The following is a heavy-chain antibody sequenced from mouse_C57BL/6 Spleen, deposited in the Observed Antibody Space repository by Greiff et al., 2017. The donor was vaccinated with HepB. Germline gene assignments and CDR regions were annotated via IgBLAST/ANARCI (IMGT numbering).Heavy chain of an antibody. CDR3: ARDPHYYGSSPYYFDY. Sequence: QVQLQQPGAELVKPGASVKLSCKASGYTFTSYWMHWVKQRPGQGLEWIGMIHPNSGSTNYNEKFKSKATLTVDKSSSTAYMQLSSLTSEDSAVYYCARDPHYYGSSPYYFDYWGQGTTPTVSS. CDR1: GYTFTSYW. D-gene: IGHD1-1*01. V-gene: IGHV1-64*01. J-gene: IGHJ2*01. CDR2: IHPNSGST.